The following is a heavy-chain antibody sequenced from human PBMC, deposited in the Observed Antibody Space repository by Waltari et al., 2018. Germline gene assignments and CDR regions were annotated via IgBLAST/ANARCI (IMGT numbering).Heavy chain of an antibody. CDR1: GFPFSGSA. V-gene: IGHV3-73*01. J-gene: IGHJ4*02. CDR2: IRSKANSYAT. CDR3: TRQGDY. Sequence: EGQLVASGGGLVQPGVSLKLSCAASGFPFSGSAMHWVRQASGKGLEWVGRIRSKANSYATAYAASVKGRFTISRDDSKNTAYLQMNSLKTEDTAVYYCTRQGDYWGQGTLVTVSS.